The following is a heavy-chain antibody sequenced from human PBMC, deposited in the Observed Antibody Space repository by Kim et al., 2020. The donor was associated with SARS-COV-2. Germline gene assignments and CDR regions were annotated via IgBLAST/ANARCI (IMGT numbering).Heavy chain of an antibody. J-gene: IGHJ4*02. V-gene: IGHV3-9*01. CDR1: GFTFDDYA. CDR2: ISWNSGSI. D-gene: IGHD3-10*01. CDR3: AKDISLLWFGETSGYFDY. Sequence: GGSLRLSCAASGFTFDDYAMHWVRQAPGKGLEWVSGISWNSGSIGYADSVKGRFTISRDNAKNSLYLQMNSLRAEDTALYYCAKDISLLWFGETSGYFDYWGQGTLVTVSS.